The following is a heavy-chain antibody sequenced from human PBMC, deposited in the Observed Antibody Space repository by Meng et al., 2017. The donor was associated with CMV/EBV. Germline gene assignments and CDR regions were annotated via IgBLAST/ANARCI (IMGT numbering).Heavy chain of an antibody. D-gene: IGHD3-16*01. CDR2: IYYSGST. Sequence: SETLSLTCTVSGGSVSSGSYYWSWIRQPPGKGLEWIGYIYYSGSTNYNPSRKSRVTISVDTSKNQFSLKLSSVTAADTAVYYCARVRGILGSGYYYYYYGMDVWGQGTTVTVSS. V-gene: IGHV4-61*01. J-gene: IGHJ6*02. CDR1: GGSVSSGSYY. CDR3: ARVRGILGSGYYYYYYGMDV.